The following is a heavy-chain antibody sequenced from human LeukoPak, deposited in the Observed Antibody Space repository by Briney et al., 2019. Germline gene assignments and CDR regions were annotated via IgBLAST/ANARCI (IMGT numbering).Heavy chain of an antibody. J-gene: IGHJ4*02. CDR1: GFTFSSYG. Sequence: GGSLRLSCAASGFTFSSYGMSWVRQAPGKGLEWFSAISGSGGSTYYADSVKGRFTISRDNSKNTLYLQMNSLRAEDTAVYYCAKASAMIVVVSKHFDYWGQGTLVTVSS. V-gene: IGHV3-23*01. D-gene: IGHD3-22*01. CDR3: AKASAMIVVVSKHFDY. CDR2: ISGSGGST.